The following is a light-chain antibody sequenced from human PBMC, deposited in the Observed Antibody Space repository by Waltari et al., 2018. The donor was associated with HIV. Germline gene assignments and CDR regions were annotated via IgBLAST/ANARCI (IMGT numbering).Light chain of an antibody. CDR1: RSNIGKNF. V-gene: IGLV1-47*01. J-gene: IGLJ3*02. CDR2: RND. Sequence: QSVLTQPPSASGTPGQRVTISCSGSRSNIGKNFIYWYQQFPGTAPKLLIYRNDPRPSGVPDRFSGSKSVTSSSLAISGLRSEDEADYYCATWDDSLSGWVFGGGTKLTVL. CDR3: ATWDDSLSGWV.